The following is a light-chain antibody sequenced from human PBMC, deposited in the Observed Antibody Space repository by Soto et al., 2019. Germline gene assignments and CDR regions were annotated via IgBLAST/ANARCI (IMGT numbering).Light chain of an antibody. CDR3: QQRTNWPPLT. V-gene: IGKV3-11*01. J-gene: IGKJ4*01. CDR1: QSVSSD. Sequence: EIVLTQSPATLSLSPGERATFSCRASQSVSSDLDWYQQKPGQAPRLLIYDASNRATGVPARFSGSGSGTDFTLTISSLEPEDFAVYYCQQRTNWPPLTFGGGTKVEIK. CDR2: DAS.